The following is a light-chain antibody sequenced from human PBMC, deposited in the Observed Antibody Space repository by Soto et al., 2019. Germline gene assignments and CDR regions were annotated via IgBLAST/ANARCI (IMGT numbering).Light chain of an antibody. Sequence: QSALTQPPSASGSPGQSVTISCTGTSSDVGAYNYVSWYQQLPGKDPKLVIYEVSKRPSGVPDRFSGSKSGNTASLTVSGLQAEDEADYYCSSYAGSNNFIFGGGTKLTVL. CDR2: EVS. CDR1: SSDVGAYNY. J-gene: IGLJ2*01. CDR3: SSYAGSNNFI. V-gene: IGLV2-8*01.